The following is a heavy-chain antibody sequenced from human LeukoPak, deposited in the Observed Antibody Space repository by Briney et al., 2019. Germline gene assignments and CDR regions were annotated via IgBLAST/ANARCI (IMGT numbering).Heavy chain of an antibody. J-gene: IGHJ6*03. CDR2: IYYSVRT. D-gene: IGHD5-24*01. CDR1: GASISSHY. V-gene: IGHV4-59*11. CDR3: ARTGDGYNYYNYYYMDV. Sequence: SETLSLTCSVSGASISSHYWSWIRQPPGKGLEWIGYIYYSVRTNYNPSLKSRVTISVDMPNVQFSLKMSSVTAADTAVYYCARTGDGYNYYNYYYMDVWGKGTTVTVTS.